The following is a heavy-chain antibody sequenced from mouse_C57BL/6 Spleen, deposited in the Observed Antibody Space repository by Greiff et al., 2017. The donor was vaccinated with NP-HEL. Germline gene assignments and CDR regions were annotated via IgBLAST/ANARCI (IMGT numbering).Heavy chain of an antibody. CDR3: ARHEDDYDRFAY. CDR1: GYTFTEYT. J-gene: IGHJ3*01. CDR2: FYPGSGSI. V-gene: IGHV1-62-2*01. D-gene: IGHD2-4*01. Sequence: VKLMESGAELVKPGASVKLSCKASGYTFTEYTIHWVKQRSGQGLEWIGWFYPGSGSIKYNEKFKDKATLTADKSSSTVYMELSSLTSEDSAVYFCARHEDDYDRFAYWGQGTLVTVSA.